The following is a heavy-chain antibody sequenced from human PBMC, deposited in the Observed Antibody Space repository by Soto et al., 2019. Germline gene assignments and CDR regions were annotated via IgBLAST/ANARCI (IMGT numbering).Heavy chain of an antibody. CDR3: AKDHVVVVPAAILYYYYYMDV. J-gene: IGHJ6*03. D-gene: IGHD2-2*01. CDR2: ISGSGGST. CDR1: GFTFRSYA. V-gene: IGHV3-23*01. Sequence: GSLRLSCAASGFTFRSYAMSWVRQAPGKGLEWVSAISGSGGSTYYADSVKGRFTISRDNSKNTLYLQMNSLTAEDTAVYYCAKDHVVVVPAAILYYYYYMDVWAKGTTVNVSS.